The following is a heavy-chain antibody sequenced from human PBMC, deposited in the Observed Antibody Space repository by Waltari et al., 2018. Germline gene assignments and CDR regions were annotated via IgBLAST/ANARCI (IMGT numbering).Heavy chain of an antibody. CDR1: GGSISSYY. CDR3: ARAPRGYSYGNAFDI. CDR2: IYYSGGT. Sequence: QVQLQESGPGLVKPSETLSLTCTVSGGSISSYYWRWIRQPPGKGLEWIGYIYYSGGTNYNPPLKSRVTISGDTSKNQFSLKLSSVTAADTAVYYCARAPRGYSYGNAFDIWGQGTMVTVSS. D-gene: IGHD5-18*01. V-gene: IGHV4-59*01. J-gene: IGHJ3*02.